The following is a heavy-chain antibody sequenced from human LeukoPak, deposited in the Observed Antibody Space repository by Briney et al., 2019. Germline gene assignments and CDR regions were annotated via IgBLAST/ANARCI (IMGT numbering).Heavy chain of an antibody. CDR3: ARRAKGSWINDAFDI. J-gene: IGHJ3*02. Sequence: ASVKVSCKASGYTFTSYYMHWVRQAPGQGLEWMGTINPSGGNTNYAQKFQGRVTMTRDTSTSTLYMELSSLRSEDTAVYYCARRAKGSWINDAFDIWGQGTMVTVSS. CDR2: INPSGGNT. D-gene: IGHD2-2*03. V-gene: IGHV1-46*01. CDR1: GYTFTSYY.